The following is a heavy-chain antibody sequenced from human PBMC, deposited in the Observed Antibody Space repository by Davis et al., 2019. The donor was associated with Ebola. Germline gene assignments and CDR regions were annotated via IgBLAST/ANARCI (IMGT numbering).Heavy chain of an antibody. Sequence: SETLSLTCTVSGGSISSSSYYWGWIRQPPGKGLEWIGSIYYSGSTYYNPSLKSRVTISVDTSKNQFSLKLSSVTAADTAVYYCARVKGTAMVIDWFDPWGQGTLVTVSS. CDR2: IYYSGST. J-gene: IGHJ5*02. D-gene: IGHD5-18*01. V-gene: IGHV4-39*01. CDR1: GGSISSSSYY. CDR3: ARVKGTAMVIDWFDP.